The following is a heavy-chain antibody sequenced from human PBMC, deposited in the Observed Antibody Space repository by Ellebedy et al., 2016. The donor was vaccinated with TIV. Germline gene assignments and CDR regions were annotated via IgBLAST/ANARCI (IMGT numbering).Heavy chain of an antibody. V-gene: IGHV3-30-3*01. CDR3: ARDPLPGWGDYFDY. CDR1: GFTFSSFP. Sequence: GESLKISCAASGFTFSSFPMHWVRQAPGKGLEWVAVIAYDGSNTVYADSVKGRFTISRDDSKNTLYLLMNSLRPEDTAVYYCARDPLPGWGDYFDYWGQGTLVTVSS. J-gene: IGHJ4*02. CDR2: IAYDGSNT. D-gene: IGHD3-16*01.